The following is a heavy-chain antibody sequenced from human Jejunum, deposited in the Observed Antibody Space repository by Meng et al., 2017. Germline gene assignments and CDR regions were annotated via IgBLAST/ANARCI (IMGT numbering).Heavy chain of an antibody. Sequence: VELRESGPGHLKPSGHVSLHWRVSGSSSSTNGWNWVRQPPGKGLEWIGESNHSGDFNYNPSLRRRVTISVDKSKNQVSLKLDSLTAADTAVYYCARGAIGTRPFDYWGQGTLVTVS. D-gene: IGHD2-21*01. J-gene: IGHJ4*02. CDR1: GSSSSTNG. CDR3: ARGAIGTRPFDY. CDR2: SNHSGDF. V-gene: IGHV4-4*02.